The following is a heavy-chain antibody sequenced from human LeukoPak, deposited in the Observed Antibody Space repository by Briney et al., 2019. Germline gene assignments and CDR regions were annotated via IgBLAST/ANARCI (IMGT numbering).Heavy chain of an antibody. Sequence: GGSLRLSCAASGFTFSSYGMHWVRQAPGNGLEWVAVISYDGSNKYYADSVKGRFTISRDNSKNTLYLQMNSLRAEDTAVYYCAKDWGGDSSGYPRYFDYWGQGTLVTVSS. CDR3: AKDWGGDSSGYPRYFDY. D-gene: IGHD3-22*01. CDR1: GFTFSSYG. CDR2: ISYDGSNK. V-gene: IGHV3-30*18. J-gene: IGHJ4*02.